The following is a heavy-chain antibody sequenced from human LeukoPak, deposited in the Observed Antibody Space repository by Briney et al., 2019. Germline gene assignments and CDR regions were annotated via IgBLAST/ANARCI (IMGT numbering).Heavy chain of an antibody. V-gene: IGHV4-59*01. Sequence: SETLSLTCTVSGGSISSYYWSWIRQPPGKGLEWIGYIYYSGSTNYNPSLKSRVTISVDTSKNQFSLKLSPVTAADTAVYYCARAGSGIYSWDAFDIWGQGTMVTVSS. CDR3: ARAGSGIYSWDAFDI. D-gene: IGHD3-10*01. CDR1: GGSISSYY. CDR2: IYYSGST. J-gene: IGHJ3*02.